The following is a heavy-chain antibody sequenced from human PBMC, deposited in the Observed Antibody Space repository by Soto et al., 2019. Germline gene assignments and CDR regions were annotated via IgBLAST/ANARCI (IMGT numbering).Heavy chain of an antibody. Sequence: ASVKVSCHTSEYTFTDNYIYWLRQAPGQGLEWMGWLNPNTGATDFAQRFQGRVTLTSDTSISTAYMELSRLTSDDTAVFYCARQSCRSTSCFYDYWGPGTLVTVSS. V-gene: IGHV1-2*02. CDR2: LNPNTGAT. J-gene: IGHJ4*02. D-gene: IGHD2-2*01. CDR3: ARQSCRSTSCFYDY. CDR1: EYTFTDNY.